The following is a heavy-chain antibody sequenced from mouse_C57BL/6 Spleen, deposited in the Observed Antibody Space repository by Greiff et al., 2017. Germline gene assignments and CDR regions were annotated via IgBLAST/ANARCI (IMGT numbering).Heavy chain of an antibody. CDR2: ISYDGSN. CDR3: ARYYYGSFDY. CDR1: GYSITSGYY. D-gene: IGHD1-1*01. Sequence: EVKVEESGPGLVKPSQSLSLTCSVTGYSITSGYYWNWIRQFPGNKLEWMGYISYDGSNNYNPSLKNRISITRDTSKNQFFLKLNSVTTEDTATYYCARYYYGSFDYWGQGTTLTVSS. J-gene: IGHJ2*01. V-gene: IGHV3-6*01.